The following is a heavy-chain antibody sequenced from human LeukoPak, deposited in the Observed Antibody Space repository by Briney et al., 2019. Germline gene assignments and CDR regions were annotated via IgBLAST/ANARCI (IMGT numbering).Heavy chain of an antibody. V-gene: IGHV4-39*07. CDR1: GGSISSSSYY. D-gene: IGHD5-12*01. CDR3: ARGDSGYGPNTFDY. J-gene: IGHJ4*02. CDR2: IYYSGST. Sequence: PSETLSLTCTVSGGSISSSSYYWGWIRQPPGKGLEWIGSIYYSGSTYYNPSLKSRVTISVDTSKNQFSLKLSSVTAADTAVYYCARGDSGYGPNTFDYWGQGTLVTVSS.